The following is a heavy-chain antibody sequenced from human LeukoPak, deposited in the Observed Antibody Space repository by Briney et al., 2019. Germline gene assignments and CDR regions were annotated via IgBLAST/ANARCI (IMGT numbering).Heavy chain of an antibody. V-gene: IGHV3-48*03. CDR1: GFTFSSYE. D-gene: IGHD5-12*01. Sequence: GGSLRLSCAASGFTFSSYEMNWVRQAPGKGLGWVSFISSSGNTIYYADSVKGRFIISRDNAKNSLYLQMNSLRAEDTALYYCARDPPVATVTNYYGMDVWGQGTTVTVSS. CDR3: ARDPPVATVTNYYGMDV. CDR2: ISSSGNTI. J-gene: IGHJ6*02.